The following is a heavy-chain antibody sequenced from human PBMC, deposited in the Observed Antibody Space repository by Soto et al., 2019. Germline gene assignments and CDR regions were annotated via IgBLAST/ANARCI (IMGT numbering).Heavy chain of an antibody. CDR2: ISWKSDSE. J-gene: IGHJ6*02. V-gene: IGHV3-9*01. Sequence: VLLLESGGGFVQPGGSLRLSCEASGFTFDDHAMHWVRXRXXXGXEGVAGISWKSDSEGYADSVKGRFSISRDNIQHXVHLQXXXLXXXXXXXXXXXXXXXXXXXGMDVWGQGTRVTVSS. CDR3: XXXXXXXXXGMDV. CDR1: GFTFDDHA.